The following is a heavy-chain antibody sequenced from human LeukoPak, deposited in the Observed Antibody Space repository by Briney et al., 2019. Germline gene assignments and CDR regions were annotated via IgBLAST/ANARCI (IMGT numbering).Heavy chain of an antibody. V-gene: IGHV4-30-2*01. CDR2: IYHSGST. CDR3: ARARITIFGVVRGAFDY. Sequence: PSETLSLTCAVSGGSISSGGYSWSWIRQPPGKGLEWIGYIYHSGSTYYNPSLKRRVTISVDRSKNQFSLKLSSVTAADTAVYSCARARITIFGVVRGAFDYWGQGTLVTVSS. CDR1: GGSISSGGYS. D-gene: IGHD3-3*01. J-gene: IGHJ4*02.